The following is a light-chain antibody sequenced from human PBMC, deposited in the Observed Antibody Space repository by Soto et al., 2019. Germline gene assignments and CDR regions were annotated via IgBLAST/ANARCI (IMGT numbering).Light chain of an antibody. J-gene: IGKJ5*01. CDR2: DAS. CDR1: QSVSSSN. CDR3: QQRSNWPIT. Sequence: EVVLTQSPGTLSLSPGDRGALSCRASQSVSSSNLAWYQQKPGQAPRLLIYDASNRATGIPARFSGSGSGTDFTLTISSLEPEDFAVYYCQQRSNWPITFGQGTRLEIK. V-gene: IGKV3D-20*02.